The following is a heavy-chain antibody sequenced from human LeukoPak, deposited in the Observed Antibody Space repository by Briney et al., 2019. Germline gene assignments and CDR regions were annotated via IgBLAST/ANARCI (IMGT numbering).Heavy chain of an antibody. CDR1: GFTFDDYA. V-gene: IGHV3-9*03. CDR3: ARADSSDRAFDY. CDR2: ISWNSVTI. D-gene: IGHD6-19*01. J-gene: IGHJ4*02. Sequence: PGGSLRLSCAASGFTFDDYAMHWVRQTPGKCLEWVSGISWNSVTIAYADSVKGRFTISRDNAKNSLYLQMNSLRTDDMALYYCARADSSDRAFDYWGQGTLVTVSS.